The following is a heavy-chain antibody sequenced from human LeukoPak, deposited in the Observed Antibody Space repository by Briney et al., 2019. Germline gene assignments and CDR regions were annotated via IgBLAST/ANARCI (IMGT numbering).Heavy chain of an antibody. J-gene: IGHJ6*02. CDR2: IIPILGIA. Sequence: GASVKLSCKASGGTFSSYTISWVRQAPGQGLEWMRRIIPILGIANYAQKIQGRVTITADKSTSTGYMELSSLRSEDTAVYFCARDTSTMSYYYYGMDVWGQGTTVTVSS. CDR1: GGTFSSYT. CDR3: ARDTSTMSYYYYGMDV. V-gene: IGHV1-69*04. D-gene: IGHD3-10*02.